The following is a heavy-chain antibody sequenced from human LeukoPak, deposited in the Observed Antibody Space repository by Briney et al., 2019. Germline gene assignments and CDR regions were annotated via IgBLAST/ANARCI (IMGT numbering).Heavy chain of an antibody. CDR1: GFTFSSYS. Sequence: GSLRLSCAASGFTFSSYSMNWVRQAPGKGLEWVSSISSSSSYIYYADSVKGRFTISRDNAKNSPYLQMSSLRAEDTAVYYCARDHAYSTYGEYFDYWGQGTLVTVSS. CDR2: ISSSSSYI. V-gene: IGHV3-21*01. D-gene: IGHD4-11*01. CDR3: ARDHAYSTYGEYFDY. J-gene: IGHJ4*02.